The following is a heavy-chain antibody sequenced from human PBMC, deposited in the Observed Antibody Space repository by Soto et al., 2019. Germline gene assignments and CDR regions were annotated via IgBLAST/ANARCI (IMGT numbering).Heavy chain of an antibody. CDR1: GGSFSGYY. V-gene: IGHV4-34*01. J-gene: IGHJ4*02. CDR2: INHSGST. D-gene: IGHD3-10*01. CDR3: ARQVVDGTVAGSGSFDY. Sequence: PSETLSLTCAVYGGSFSGYYWSWIRQPPGKGLEWIGEINHSGSTNYNPSLKSRVTISVDTSKNQFSLKLSSVTAADTAAYYCARQVVDGTVAGSGSFDYWGQGTVVTVSS.